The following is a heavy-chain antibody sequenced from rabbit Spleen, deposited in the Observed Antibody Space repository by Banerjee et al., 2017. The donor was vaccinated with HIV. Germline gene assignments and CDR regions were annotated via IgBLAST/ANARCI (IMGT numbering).Heavy chain of an antibody. Sequence: QEQLEESGGDLVKPEGSLTLTCTASGFSFSSSYYMCWVRQAPGKGLEWIACIYAGSSDYTYYANWAKGRFTISKTSSTTVTLQMTSLTAADTATYFCARSAGNSDYWGFSLWGPGTLVTVS. CDR2: IYAGSSDYT. CDR3: ARSAGNSDYWGFSL. J-gene: IGHJ4*01. D-gene: IGHD8-1*01. CDR1: GFSFSSSYY. V-gene: IGHV1S45*01.